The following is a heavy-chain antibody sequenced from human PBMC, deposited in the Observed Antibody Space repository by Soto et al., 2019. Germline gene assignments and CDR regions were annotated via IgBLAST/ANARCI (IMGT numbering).Heavy chain of an antibody. Sequence: GESPKISRKGSGYSFTSYWIGWVRQIPGKGLEWMGIIYPGDSDTRYSPSFQGQVTISADKSHSTAYLQSGSLKASDTAMYYCASQMSMSPERTFDIWGQGTMVTVSS. J-gene: IGHJ3*02. D-gene: IGHD1-1*01. CDR2: IYPGDSDT. CDR3: ASQMSMSPERTFDI. V-gene: IGHV5-51*01. CDR1: GYSFTSYW.